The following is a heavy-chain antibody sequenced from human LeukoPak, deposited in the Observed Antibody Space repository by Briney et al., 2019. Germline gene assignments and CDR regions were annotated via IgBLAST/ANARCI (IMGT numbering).Heavy chain of an antibody. D-gene: IGHD5/OR15-5a*01. CDR3: TKDLIPSVV. CDR1: GFTFSSYA. Sequence: GGSLRLSCAAPGFTFSSYAMNWVRQAPGKGLEWVSTISDSGGSTYYADSVKGRFTISRDNSKNTLYLQVNSLRAEDTAVYYCTKDLIPSVVWGQGTMVTVSS. CDR2: ISDSGGST. V-gene: IGHV3-23*01. J-gene: IGHJ3*01.